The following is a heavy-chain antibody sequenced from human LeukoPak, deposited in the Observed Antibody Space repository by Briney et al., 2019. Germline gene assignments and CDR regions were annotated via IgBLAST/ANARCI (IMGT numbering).Heavy chain of an antibody. D-gene: IGHD2-15*01. J-gene: IGHJ4*02. Sequence: GGSLRLSCAASGFTFSSYAMHWVRQAPGKGLEWVAVISYDGSNRYYADSVKGRFTISRDNSKNTLYLQMNSLRAEDTAVYYCAKDRREDYCSGGSCYDVIIDYWGQGTLVTVSS. CDR3: AKDRREDYCSGGSCYDVIIDY. CDR2: ISYDGSNR. CDR1: GFTFSSYA. V-gene: IGHV3-30-3*01.